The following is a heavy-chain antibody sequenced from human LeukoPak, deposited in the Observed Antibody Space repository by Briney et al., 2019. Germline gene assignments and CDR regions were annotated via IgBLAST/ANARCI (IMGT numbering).Heavy chain of an antibody. J-gene: IGHJ4*02. CDR3: AKVGVLRFFDWDY. V-gene: IGHV3-48*04. D-gene: IGHD3-9*01. Sequence: GGSLKLSCAGSGFTFSSYNMNWVRQAPGKGLEWISYISSSGNTIYYADSVKGRFTISRDNAKNSLYLQMNSLRAEDTAIYYCAKVGVLRFFDWDYWGQGTLVTVSS. CDR2: ISSSGNTI. CDR1: GFTFSSYN.